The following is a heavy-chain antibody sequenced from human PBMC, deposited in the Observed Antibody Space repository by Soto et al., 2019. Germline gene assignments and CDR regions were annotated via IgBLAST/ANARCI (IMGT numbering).Heavy chain of an antibody. CDR2: IDPSDSYT. CDR3: ALIVATIEYGMDV. CDR1: GYSFTSYW. V-gene: IGHV5-10-1*01. Sequence: PVESLKISCNGSGYSFTSYWISWVRQMPGKGLEWMGRIDPSDSYTNYSPSFQGHVTISADKSISTAYLQWSSLKASDTAMYYCALIVATIEYGMDVWGQGTTVTVSS. J-gene: IGHJ6*02. D-gene: IGHD5-12*01.